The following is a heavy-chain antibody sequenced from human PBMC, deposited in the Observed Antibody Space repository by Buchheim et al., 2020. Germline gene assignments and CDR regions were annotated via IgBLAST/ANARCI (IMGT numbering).Heavy chain of an antibody. J-gene: IGHJ6*02. V-gene: IGHV1-69*01. CDR2: IIPIFGTA. CDR1: GGTFSSYA. CDR3: ARDRGMVRGVIVRYYYYGMDV. D-gene: IGHD3-10*01. Sequence: QVQLVQSGAEVKKPGSSVKVSCKASGGTFSSYAISWVRQAPGQGLEWMGGIIPIFGTANYAQKFQGRVTITADESTSKAYMELSSLRSEDTAVYYCARDRGMVRGVIVRYYYYGMDVWGQGTT.